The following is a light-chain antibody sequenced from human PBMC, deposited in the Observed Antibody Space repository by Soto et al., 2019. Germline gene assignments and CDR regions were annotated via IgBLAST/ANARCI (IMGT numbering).Light chain of an antibody. CDR2: KAS. Sequence: TPITLSPSTLSASVGDRVTITCRASQSISRWLAWYQQKPGQAPKLLIYKASTLKSGVPSRFSGSGSGTEFTLTISCLQSEDFATYYCQQYYSYRSITFGQGTRLEI. CDR3: QQYYSYRSIT. CDR1: QSISRW. V-gene: IGKV1-5*03. J-gene: IGKJ5*01.